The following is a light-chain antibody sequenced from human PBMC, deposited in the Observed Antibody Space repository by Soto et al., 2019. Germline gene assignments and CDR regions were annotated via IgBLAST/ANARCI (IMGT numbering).Light chain of an antibody. Sequence: QSVLTQPASVSGSPGQSITISCTGTSSDVGAYDYVSWYQHHPGKAPQLMIYDVTDRPSGVSDRFSGSKSGNTASLTISGLQSADEADYYCSSHTTSGTRVFGEGTKVTVL. CDR1: SSDVGAYDY. CDR2: DVT. CDR3: SSHTTSGTRV. V-gene: IGLV2-14*03. J-gene: IGLJ2*01.